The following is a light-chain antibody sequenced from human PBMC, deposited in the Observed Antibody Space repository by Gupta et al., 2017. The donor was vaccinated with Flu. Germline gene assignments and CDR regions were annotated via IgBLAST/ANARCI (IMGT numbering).Light chain of an antibody. V-gene: IGKV1-39*01. J-gene: IGKJ1*01. CDR2: AAS. Sequence: DIQMTQSPSSLSASVGDRVTITCRASQSISSYLNWYQQKPWKAPKLLIYAASSLQSGVPSRFSGSGSVTDFTLTISRLQPEDFAPPSFQQSDSTPRTFSEGTKVEIK. CDR1: QSISSY. CDR3: QQSDSTPRT.